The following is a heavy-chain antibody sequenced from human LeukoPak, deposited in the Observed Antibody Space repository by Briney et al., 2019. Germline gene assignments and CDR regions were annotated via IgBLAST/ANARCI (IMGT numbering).Heavy chain of an antibody. CDR3: ARESRGSYREFDY. J-gene: IGHJ4*02. CDR2: IYTSGST. CDR1: GGSISSYY. V-gene: IGHV4-4*07. Sequence: PSETLSLTCTVSGGSISSYYWSWIRQPAGKGLEWIGRIYTSGSTNYNASLKSRVSMSVDTSKNQFSPKLSSVTAADTAVFYCARESRGSYREFDYWGQGTLVTVSS. D-gene: IGHD1-26*01.